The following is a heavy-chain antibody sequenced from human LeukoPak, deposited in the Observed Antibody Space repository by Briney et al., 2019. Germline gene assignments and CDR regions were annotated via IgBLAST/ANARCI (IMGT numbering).Heavy chain of an antibody. CDR3: AKSRGTGTTYYFDY. CDR2: ISDSGDST. V-gene: IGHV3-23*01. J-gene: IGHJ4*02. CDR1: GFTFSNYA. D-gene: IGHD1-7*01. Sequence: GGSLRLSCAASGFTFSNYAMSWVRQAPGKGLEWVSVISDSGDSTSYADSVKGRFTISRDNSKNTLSLQMNSLRVEDTAVYYCAKSRGTGTTYYFDYWGQGTLVTVSS.